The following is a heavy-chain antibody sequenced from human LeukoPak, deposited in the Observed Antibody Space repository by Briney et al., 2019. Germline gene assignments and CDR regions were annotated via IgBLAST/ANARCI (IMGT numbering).Heavy chain of an antibody. CDR1: GGTFSSYA. Sequence: SVKVSCKASGGTFSSYAISWVRQAPGQGLEWMGGIIPIFGTANYAQKFQGRVTITTDESTITAYMELSSLRSEDTAVYYCARVPREWELLRGFRFDPWGQGTLVTVSS. CDR3: ARVPREWELLRGFRFDP. D-gene: IGHD1-26*01. J-gene: IGHJ5*02. CDR2: IIPIFGTA. V-gene: IGHV1-69*05.